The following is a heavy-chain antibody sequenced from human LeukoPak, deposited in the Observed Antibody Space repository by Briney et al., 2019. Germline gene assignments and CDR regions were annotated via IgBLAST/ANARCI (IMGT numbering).Heavy chain of an antibody. CDR3: VRALGGSGDY. V-gene: IGHV3-74*01. CDR1: GFTFSANW. D-gene: IGHD3-16*01. CDR2: INSDGSST. J-gene: IGHJ4*02. Sequence: GGSLRLSCAASGFTFSANWMHWVRHAPGKGLVWVSRINSDGSSTSYAESVKGRFTISRDNAKNTLYLQMNSLRGEDTAVYYCVRALGGSGDYCGQGTLVTVSS.